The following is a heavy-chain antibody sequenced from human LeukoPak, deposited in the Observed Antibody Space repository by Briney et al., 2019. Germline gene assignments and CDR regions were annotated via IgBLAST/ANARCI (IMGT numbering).Heavy chain of an antibody. Sequence: GGSLRLSCAASGFTFSSYGMHWVRQAPGKGLEWVAVISYDGSNKYYADSVKGRFTISRDNSKNTLYLQMNSLRAEDTAVYYCAKTASGSYCRFDPWGQGTLVTVSS. CDR1: GFTFSSYG. CDR3: AKTASGSYCRFDP. CDR2: ISYDGSNK. D-gene: IGHD1-26*01. J-gene: IGHJ5*02. V-gene: IGHV3-30*18.